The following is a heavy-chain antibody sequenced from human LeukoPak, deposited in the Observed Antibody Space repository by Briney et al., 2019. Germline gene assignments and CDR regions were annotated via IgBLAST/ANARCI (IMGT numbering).Heavy chain of an antibody. CDR1: GFSLSTSRVG. CDR2: IYWDDDK. J-gene: IGHJ5*02. D-gene: IGHD3-16*01. V-gene: IGHV2-5*02. CDR3: AHRQIQGIMFGGGGFDP. Sequence: SGPTLVKPTPPLTLTCNFSGFSLSTSRVGVGWIRQPPGKALEWLALIYWDDDKRYSPSLKSRLTITKDTSKNQVVLIMTNMDPVDTGTYYCAHRQIQGIMFGGGGFDPWGQGTLVTVSS.